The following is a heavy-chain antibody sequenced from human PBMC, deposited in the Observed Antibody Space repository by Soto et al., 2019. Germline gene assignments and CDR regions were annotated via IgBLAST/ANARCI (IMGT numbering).Heavy chain of an antibody. D-gene: IGHD2-2*01. CDR3: AHNGIRADSMGLLRELGNWFGL. CDR1: GFSLSTSGVG. Sequence: QITLKASGPTLVNPTQTLTLTCTFSGFSLSTSGVGVGWIRQPPGKALEWLALIYWDDDKRYSPSLKSRLTITKVSTKNQVDLTITHIDPEEHAAYSCAHNGIRADSMGLLRELGNWFGLWGQGTLVTGFS. CDR2: IYWDDDK. J-gene: IGHJ5*02. V-gene: IGHV2-5*02.